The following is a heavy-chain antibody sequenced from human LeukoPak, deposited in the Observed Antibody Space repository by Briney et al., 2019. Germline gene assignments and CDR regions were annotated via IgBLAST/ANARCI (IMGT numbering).Heavy chain of an antibody. CDR3: AATTVKTINWFLDL. V-gene: IGHV3-53*01. Sequence: GGSLRLSCAAPAFIVSGTYMTWVRHSPGKGLEWLCVIYGSGQTNSADSVRGRFTISRDNFQNTLYLQMNSLRAEDTAVYYCAATTVKTINWFLDLWGRGTLVSVSS. D-gene: IGHD5-12*01. CDR2: IYGSGQT. CDR1: AFIVSGTY. J-gene: IGHJ2*01.